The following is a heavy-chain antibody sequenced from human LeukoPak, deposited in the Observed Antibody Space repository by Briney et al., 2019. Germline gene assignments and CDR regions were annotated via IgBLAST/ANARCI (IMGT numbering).Heavy chain of an antibody. V-gene: IGHV1-46*01. Sequence: ASVKVSCKASGYTFTGYYMHWVRQAPGQGLEWMGIINPSGGSTSYAQKFQGRVTMTRDTSTSTVYMELSSLRSEDTAVYYCARSTRKDIVVVPAAPSVYYFDYWGQGTLVTVSS. D-gene: IGHD2-2*01. CDR1: GYTFTGYY. CDR2: INPSGGST. CDR3: ARSTRKDIVVVPAAPSVYYFDY. J-gene: IGHJ4*02.